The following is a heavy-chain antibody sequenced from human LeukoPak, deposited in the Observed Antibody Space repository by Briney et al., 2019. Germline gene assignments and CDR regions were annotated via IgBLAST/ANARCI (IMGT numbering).Heavy chain of an antibody. CDR2: IIPIFGTA. CDR3: AGRLGVWGSYRPFGG. D-gene: IGHD3-16*02. J-gene: IGHJ4*02. V-gene: IGHV1-69*13. Sequence: SVKVSCKASGGTFSSYAISWVRQAPGQGLEWMGGIIPIFGTANYAQKFQGRVTITADESTSTDYMELSSLRYEDTAVYYCAGRLGVWGSYRPFGGWGQGTLVTVSS. CDR1: GGTFSSYA.